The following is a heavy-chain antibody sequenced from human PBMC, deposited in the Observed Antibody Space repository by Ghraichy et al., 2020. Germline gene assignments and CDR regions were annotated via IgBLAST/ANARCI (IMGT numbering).Heavy chain of an antibody. V-gene: IGHV3-9*01. Sequence: SLRLSCAASGFTFDDYAMHWVRQAPGKGLEWVSGISWNSGSIGYADSVKGRFTISRDNAKNSLYLQMNSLRAEDTALYYCAKDTGWELTHFDYWGQGTLVTVSS. D-gene: IGHD1-26*01. J-gene: IGHJ4*02. CDR1: GFTFDDYA. CDR3: AKDTGWELTHFDY. CDR2: ISWNSGSI.